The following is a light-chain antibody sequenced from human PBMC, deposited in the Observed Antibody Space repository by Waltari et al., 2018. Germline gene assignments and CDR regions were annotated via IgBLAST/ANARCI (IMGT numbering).Light chain of an antibody. CDR3: HQYGTSPRT. Sequence: EIVLTQSPGTLSLSPGERATLSCRASQNVKNNNNLAWYQQKPGQAPRLLIYDASRRATGTPDRFSGSGSGTDFTLTISRLEPEDFAVYSCHQYGTSPRTFGLGTKLEIK. CDR1: QNVKNNNN. V-gene: IGKV3-20*01. CDR2: DAS. J-gene: IGKJ2*01.